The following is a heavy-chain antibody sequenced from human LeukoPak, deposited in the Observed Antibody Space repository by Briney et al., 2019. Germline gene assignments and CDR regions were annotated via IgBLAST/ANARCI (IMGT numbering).Heavy chain of an antibody. CDR2: IYYSGST. CDR1: GDSISSYY. J-gene: IGHJ4*02. CDR3: ATESWIQGEDY. V-gene: IGHV4-59*08. Sequence: SETLSLTCTVSGDSISSYYWTWIRQPPGKGLEWIGYIYYSGSTNYNPSLKSRVTISVDTSKNQFSLKLTSVTAADTAVYYCATESWIQGEDYWGQGTLVTVSS. D-gene: IGHD5-18*01.